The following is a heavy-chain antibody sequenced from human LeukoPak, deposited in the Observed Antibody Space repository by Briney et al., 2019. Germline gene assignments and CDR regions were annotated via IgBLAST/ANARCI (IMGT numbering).Heavy chain of an antibody. CDR2: ISTDGSIT. J-gene: IGHJ4*02. CDR1: GFTFSGHW. CDR3: ARDIGRAPDH. Sequence: GGSLRLSCAASGFTFSGHWIHWVRQVPGKGLEWVSIISTDGSITRYADSVKGRFTVTRDNAKNTLYLEMNGLRAEDTAVYFCARDIGRAPDHWGQGTLVIVSS. V-gene: IGHV3-74*01. D-gene: IGHD1-26*01.